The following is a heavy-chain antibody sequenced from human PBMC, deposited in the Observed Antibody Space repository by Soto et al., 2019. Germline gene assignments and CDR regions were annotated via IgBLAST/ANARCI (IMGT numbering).Heavy chain of an antibody. J-gene: IGHJ3*02. Sequence: GSVKVSCKASGYTFTSYGISWARQAPGQGLEWMGWISAYNGNTNYAQKLQGRVTMTTDTSTSTAYMELRSLRSDDTAVYSCARVLYVHGAFDIWGQGTMVTVSS. CDR3: ARVLYVHGAFDI. V-gene: IGHV1-18*04. CDR2: ISAYNGNT. CDR1: GYTFTSYG. D-gene: IGHD1-1*01.